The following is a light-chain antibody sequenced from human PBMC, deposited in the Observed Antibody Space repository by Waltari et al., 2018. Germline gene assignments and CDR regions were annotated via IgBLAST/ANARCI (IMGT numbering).Light chain of an antibody. J-gene: IGKJ1*01. Sequence: DIQMTQSTSSLSASVGDRVTITCRATKNINTFLNWYQQKPGKAPNLMIHSASSFQSGVPSRCSGSGSGTDFTLTISSLQPEDFATYYCQQSFETPWTFGQGT. CDR2: SAS. V-gene: IGKV1-39*01. CDR1: KNINTF. CDR3: QQSFETPWT.